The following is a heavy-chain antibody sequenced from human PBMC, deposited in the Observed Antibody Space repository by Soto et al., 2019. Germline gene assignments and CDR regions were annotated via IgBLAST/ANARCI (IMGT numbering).Heavy chain of an antibody. D-gene: IGHD1-26*01. CDR3: AKTGSWELLPTLLYYFDY. J-gene: IGHJ4*02. CDR1: GFTFSSYA. V-gene: IGHV3-23*01. CDR2: ISGSGGST. Sequence: GGSLRLSCAPSGFTFSSYAMSWVRQAPGKGLEWVSAISGSGGSTYYADSVKGRFTISRDNSKNTLYLQMNSLRAEDTAVYYCAKTGSWELLPTLLYYFDYWGQGTLVTVSS.